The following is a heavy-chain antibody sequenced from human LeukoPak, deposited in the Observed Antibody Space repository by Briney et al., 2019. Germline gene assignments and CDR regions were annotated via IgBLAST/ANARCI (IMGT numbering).Heavy chain of an antibody. CDR2: LRYDGSNN. J-gene: IGHJ4*02. CDR3: AKDRWGTGFFDY. CDR1: GFTFSSNG. D-gene: IGHD3-16*01. V-gene: IGHV3-33*03. Sequence: GRSLSFSCAASGFTFSSNGMHWVPPAQGNGLKGGTDLRYDGSNNSHADSVKVRITMSSAKCKNKLYLPMNSLRATATAVYYCAKDRWGTGFFDYWGQGTLVTVSS.